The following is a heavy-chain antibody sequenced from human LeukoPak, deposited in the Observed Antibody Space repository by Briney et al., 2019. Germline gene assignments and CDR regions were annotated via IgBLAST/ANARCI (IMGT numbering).Heavy chain of an antibody. CDR3: ARRVVVPAANNWFDP. CDR2: IYYSGST. J-gene: IGHJ5*02. Sequence: PSETLSLTCTVSGGSISSSSYYWGWIRQPPGKGLEWIGSIYYSGSTYYSPSLKSRVTISVDTSKNQFSLKLSSVTAADTAVYYCARRVVVPAANNWFDPWGQGTLVTVSS. V-gene: IGHV4-39*01. CDR1: GGSISSSSYY. D-gene: IGHD2-2*01.